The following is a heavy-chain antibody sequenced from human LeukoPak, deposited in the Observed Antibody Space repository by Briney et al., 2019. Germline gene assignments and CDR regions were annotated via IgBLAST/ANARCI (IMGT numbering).Heavy chain of an antibody. V-gene: IGHV3-23*01. CDR2: LSGSAGGT. CDR1: GITLSNYG. J-gene: IGHJ4*02. CDR3: ANRGVVVRVFLVGFHKEAYYFDS. D-gene: IGHD3-16*02. Sequence: GGSLRLSCGVSGITLSNYGMSWVRQAPGKGLEWVSGLSGSAGGTNYADSVKCRFTISRDNSKNTLFLQMDRLRAEDTAVYFCANRGVVVRVFLVGFHKEAYYFDSWGQGAQVTVSS.